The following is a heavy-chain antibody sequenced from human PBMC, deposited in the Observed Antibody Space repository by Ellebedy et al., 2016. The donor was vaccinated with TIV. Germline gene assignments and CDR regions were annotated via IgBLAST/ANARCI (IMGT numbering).Heavy chain of an antibody. CDR2: VYLDGTTT. D-gene: IGHD3-10*01. CDR1: GFTFSSYW. J-gene: IGHJ6*02. V-gene: IGHV3-74*01. Sequence: PGGSLRLSCEASGFTFSSYWMHWVRQAPGKGLVWVSCVYLDGTTTTYAASVKGRFTISGDNAKNTVYLQMNSLRAEDTAVYYCTRGGFGHAMDVWGQGTTVTVSS. CDR3: TRGGFGHAMDV.